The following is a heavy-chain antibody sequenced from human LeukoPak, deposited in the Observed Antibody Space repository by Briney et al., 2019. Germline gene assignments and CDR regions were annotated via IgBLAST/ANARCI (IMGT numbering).Heavy chain of an antibody. Sequence: GGSLRLSCAASGFIVSSNYMNWVRQAPGKGLEWVSVIYTGGNTYYADSVKGRFTISRDNSKNTLYLQMHSLRAEDTAVYYCASPSSGQSFDIWGQGTMVAVSS. D-gene: IGHD6-19*01. CDR3: ASPSSGQSFDI. V-gene: IGHV3-53*01. CDR1: GFIVSSNY. J-gene: IGHJ3*02. CDR2: IYTGGNT.